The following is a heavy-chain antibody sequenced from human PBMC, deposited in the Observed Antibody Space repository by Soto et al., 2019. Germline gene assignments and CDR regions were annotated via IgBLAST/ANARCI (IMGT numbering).Heavy chain of an antibody. V-gene: IGHV3-23*01. D-gene: IGHD6-19*01. J-gene: IGHJ6*02. CDR2: ISGSGGST. CDR3: AKDRSKSSGGDYYGMDV. CDR1: GFTFSSYA. Sequence: GGSLRLSCAASGFTFSSYAMSWVRQAPGKGLEWVSAISGSGGSTYYADSVKGRFTISRDNSKNTLYLQMNSLRAEDTAVYYCAKDRSKSSGGDYYGMDVWGQGTTVTVSS.